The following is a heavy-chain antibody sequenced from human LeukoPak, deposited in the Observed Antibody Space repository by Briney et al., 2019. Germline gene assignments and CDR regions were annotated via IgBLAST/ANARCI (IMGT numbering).Heavy chain of an antibody. V-gene: IGHV3-33*01. J-gene: IGHJ4*02. Sequence: PGRSLRLSCTASGFPFSTYGMVWVRQAPGKGLEWVAVIWYGGSNENYADSVKGRFTISRDNSKSTLFLQMNSLRAEDTAVYYCARNAYNYGGFDYWGLGTLVTVSS. CDR1: GFPFSTYG. D-gene: IGHD5-24*01. CDR3: ARNAYNYGGFDY. CDR2: IWYGGSNE.